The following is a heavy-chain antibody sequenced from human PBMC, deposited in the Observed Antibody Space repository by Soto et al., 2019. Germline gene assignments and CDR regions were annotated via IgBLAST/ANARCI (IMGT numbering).Heavy chain of an antibody. CDR2: INPSGGST. CDR1: GGTFSSYT. J-gene: IGHJ5*02. Sequence: ASVKVSCKASGGTFSSYTISWVRQAPGQGLEWMGIINPSGGSTSYAQKFQGRVTMTRDTSTSTVYMELSSLRSEDTAVYYCARDKGTDNWFDPWGQGTLVTVSS. V-gene: IGHV1-46*01. CDR3: ARDKGTDNWFDP. D-gene: IGHD2-21*02.